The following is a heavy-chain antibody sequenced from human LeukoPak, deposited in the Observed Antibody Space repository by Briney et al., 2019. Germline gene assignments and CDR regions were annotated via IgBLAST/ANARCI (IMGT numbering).Heavy chain of an antibody. J-gene: IGHJ4*02. Sequence: GGSLRLSCAASGFTFSSYSMNWVRQAPGKGLEWVSSISSSSSYIYYADSVKGRFTISRDNAKNSLYLQMNSLRAEDTAVYYCARDGVDSSGYYTDYWGQGTLVTVSS. CDR1: GFTFSSYS. CDR2: ISSSSSYI. V-gene: IGHV3-21*01. CDR3: ARDGVDSSGYYTDY. D-gene: IGHD3-22*01.